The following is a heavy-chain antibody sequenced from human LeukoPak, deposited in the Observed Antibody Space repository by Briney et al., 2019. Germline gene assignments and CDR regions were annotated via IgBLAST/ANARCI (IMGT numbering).Heavy chain of an antibody. Sequence: GGSLRLSCAASGFTFSNYGMHWVRQAPGKGLEWVAVISYDGSNQYYAESVKGQFTVSRDNSNNRLYLQMNSLRDEDTSLYYCAKDRRAYSGYGMLDYWGRGTLVTVSS. V-gene: IGHV3-30*18. CDR3: AKDRRAYSGYGMLDY. CDR2: ISYDGSNQ. J-gene: IGHJ4*02. CDR1: GFTFSNYG. D-gene: IGHD5-12*01.